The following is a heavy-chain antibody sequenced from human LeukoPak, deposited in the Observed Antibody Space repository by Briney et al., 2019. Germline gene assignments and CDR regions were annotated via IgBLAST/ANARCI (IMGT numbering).Heavy chain of an antibody. CDR1: GFTFSSYA. CDR3: ANSRGSSGWYYFDY. D-gene: IGHD6-19*01. Sequence: GGSLRLSCAASGFTFSSYAMSWVRQAPGKGLEWVSAISGSGGSTYYADSVKGRFTISRDNSKNTLYLQMNSLRAEDTAVYYCANSRGSSGWYYFDYSGQGTLVTVSS. J-gene: IGHJ4*02. CDR2: ISGSGGST. V-gene: IGHV3-23*01.